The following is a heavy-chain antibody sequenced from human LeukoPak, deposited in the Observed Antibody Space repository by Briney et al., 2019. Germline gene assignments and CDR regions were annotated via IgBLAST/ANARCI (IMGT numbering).Heavy chain of an antibody. V-gene: IGHV4-34*01. J-gene: IGHJ6*02. CDR3: ARSRCSSTSCSRADYYYYGMDV. Sequence: PSETLSLTCAVYGGSFSGYYWSWIRQPPGKGLEWIGEIYHSGSTNYNPSLKSRVTISVDTSKNQFSLKLSSVTAADTAVYYCARSRCSSTSCSRADYYYYGMDVWGQGTTVTVSS. CDR2: IYHSGST. D-gene: IGHD2-2*01. CDR1: GGSFSGYY.